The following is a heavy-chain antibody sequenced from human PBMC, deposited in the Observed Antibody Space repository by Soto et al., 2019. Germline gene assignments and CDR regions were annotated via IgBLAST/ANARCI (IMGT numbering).Heavy chain of an antibody. V-gene: IGHV3-23*01. CDR2: ISGSGGST. CDR1: GFTFSSYA. J-gene: IGHJ4*02. CDR3: AKDGIDYGDYTGHDY. Sequence: HPGGSLRLSCAASGFTFSSYAMSWVRQAPGKGLEWVSAISGSGGSTYYADSVKGRFTISRDNSKNTLYLQMNSLRAEDTAVYYCAKDGIDYGDYTGHDYWGQGTLVTVSS. D-gene: IGHD4-17*01.